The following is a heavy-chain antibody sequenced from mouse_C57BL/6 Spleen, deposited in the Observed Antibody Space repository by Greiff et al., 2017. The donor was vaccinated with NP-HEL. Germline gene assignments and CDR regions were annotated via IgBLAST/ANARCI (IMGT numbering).Heavy chain of an antibody. CDR2: IEPETGGT. CDR1: GYTFTDYE. Sequence: QVQLKQSGAELVRPGASVTLSCKASGYTFTDYEMHRVKQTPVHGLEWIGAIEPETGGTAYNQKFKGKAILTADKSSSTAYMELRSLTSEDSAVYYCTRRDYWGQGTTLTVSS. V-gene: IGHV1-15*01. CDR3: TRRDY. J-gene: IGHJ2*01.